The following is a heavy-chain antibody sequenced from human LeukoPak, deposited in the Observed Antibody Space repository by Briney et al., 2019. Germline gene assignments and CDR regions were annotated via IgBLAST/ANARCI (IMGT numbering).Heavy chain of an antibody. D-gene: IGHD6-19*01. J-gene: IGHJ4*02. CDR2: INWNGANT. Sequence: PGGSLRLSCAASGLIFNDYGMSWVRQAPGKGLEWVSGINWNGANTNYAGSVKGRFTISRDNAGNSLYLQVNSLRAEDTAVYYCARGQAGPFEYWGQGALVAVSS. CDR1: GLIFNDYG. V-gene: IGHV3-20*04. CDR3: ARGQAGPFEY.